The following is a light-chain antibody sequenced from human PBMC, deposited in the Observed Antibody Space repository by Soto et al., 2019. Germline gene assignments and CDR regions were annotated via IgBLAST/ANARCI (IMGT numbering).Light chain of an antibody. J-gene: IGLJ1*01. V-gene: IGLV2-8*01. CDR1: SSDVGAYDF. CDR3: TSHAGNYNFPYV. Sequence: QSALTQPPSASGSPGQSVTISCTGTSSDVGAYDFVSWYQHHPGKAPKLMIYEVTKRPSGVPDRFSGSNSGNTASLTVSGLQAEDEADYYCTSHAGNYNFPYVFGTGTKVTVL. CDR2: EVT.